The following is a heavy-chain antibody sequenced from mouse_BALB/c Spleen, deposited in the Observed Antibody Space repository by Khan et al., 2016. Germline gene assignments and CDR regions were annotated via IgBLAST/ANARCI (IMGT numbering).Heavy chain of an antibody. CDR3: ARAGYYGYLVN. J-gene: IGHJ3*01. D-gene: IGHD1-1*01. CDR2: INPDSSTI. V-gene: IGHV4-1*02. Sequence: EVKLLESGGGLVQPGGSLKLSCAASGFDFSRYWMSWVRQAPGKGLEWIGEINPDSSTINYTPSLKDKFIISRDNAKNTMYLQMSKVRSDDTVLYYCARAGYYGYLVNWGQGTLVTVSA. CDR1: GFDFSRYW.